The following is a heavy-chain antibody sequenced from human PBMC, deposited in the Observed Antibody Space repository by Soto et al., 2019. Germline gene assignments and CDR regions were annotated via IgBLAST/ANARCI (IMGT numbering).Heavy chain of an antibody. CDR2: IHYNGNT. J-gene: IGHJ4*02. CDR1: GDSISAYS. D-gene: IGHD5-12*01. CDR3: ASEGNLGRWLQPLDF. V-gene: IGHV4-59*01. Sequence: QVQLQASAPGLVKPSETLSLTCTVSGDSISAYSWSWVRQPPGKGLEWIGNIHYNGNTTYNPSLKSPVSMSVATSKTQFSLKLISVLAADPAKYFCASEGNLGRWLQPLDFWGQGALVTVSS.